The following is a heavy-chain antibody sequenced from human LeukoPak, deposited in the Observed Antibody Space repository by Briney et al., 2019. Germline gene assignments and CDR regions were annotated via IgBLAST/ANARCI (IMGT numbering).Heavy chain of an antibody. CDR3: ARSGCLGGSTSCYSIYYYYYYMDV. V-gene: IGHV1-18*01. D-gene: IGHD2-2*01. Sequence: ASVKVSCKASGYTFTSYGISWVRQAPGQGLEWMGWISAYNGNTNYAQKLQGRVTMTTDTSTSTAYMELRSLRSDDTAVYYCARSGCLGGSTSCYSIYYYYYYMDVWGKGTTVTVSS. J-gene: IGHJ6*03. CDR2: ISAYNGNT. CDR1: GYTFTSYG.